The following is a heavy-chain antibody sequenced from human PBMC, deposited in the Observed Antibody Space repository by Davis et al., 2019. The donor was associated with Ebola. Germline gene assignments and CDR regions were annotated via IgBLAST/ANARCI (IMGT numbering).Heavy chain of an antibody. Sequence: GESLKISCHGSGYSFTSYWISWVRQLPGKGLEWMGRIDPSDSYTNYSPSFQGHVTISADKSISTAYLQWSSLKASDTAMYYCARHRGWELPGEFDYWGQGTLVTVSS. CDR3: ARHRGWELPGEFDY. J-gene: IGHJ4*02. D-gene: IGHD1-26*01. V-gene: IGHV5-10-1*01. CDR1: GYSFTSYW. CDR2: IDPSDSYT.